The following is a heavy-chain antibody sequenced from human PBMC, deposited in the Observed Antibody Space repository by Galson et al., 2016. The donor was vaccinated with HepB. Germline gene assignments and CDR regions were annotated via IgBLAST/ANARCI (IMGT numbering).Heavy chain of an antibody. CDR3: PRGADTAMGKSYYGMDL. D-gene: IGHD5-18*01. V-gene: IGHV3-33*01. J-gene: IGHJ6*02. CDR1: KFTFSNCA. Sequence: SLRLSCAASKFTFSNCAMHWVRQAPGKGLEWVAAIRYDATRKYYADSVKGRFTISRDNAVNKLYLQTDSLRAEDTAVFVCPRGADTAMGKSYYGMDLWGQGTTVIGSS. CDR2: IRYDATRK.